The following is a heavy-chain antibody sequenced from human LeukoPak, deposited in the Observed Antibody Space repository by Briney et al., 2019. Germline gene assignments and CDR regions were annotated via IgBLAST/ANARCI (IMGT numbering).Heavy chain of an antibody. CDR3: ARDHVSAYYYGSGSYYFDY. CDR1: GFTFSSYS. Sequence: GGSLRLSCAASGFTFSSYSMNWVRQAPGKGLEWVSSISSSSSYIYYADSVKSRFTISKDNAKNSLYLQMNSLRAEDTAVYYCARDHVSAYYYGSGSYYFDYWGQGTLVTVSS. J-gene: IGHJ4*02. V-gene: IGHV3-21*01. D-gene: IGHD3-10*01. CDR2: ISSSSSYI.